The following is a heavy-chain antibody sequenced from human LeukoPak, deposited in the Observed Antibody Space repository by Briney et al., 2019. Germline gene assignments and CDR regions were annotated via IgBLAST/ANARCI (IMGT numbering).Heavy chain of an antibody. CDR3: ARGTSRGTLATDYFDY. V-gene: IGHV3-72*01. D-gene: IGHD5-12*01. Sequence: GGSMRLSCAASGFTFSDHYMDWVRQAPGKGLEWVGRTRNKANRYTTEYSASVKGRFTVSRDDSKNSLYLQIDSLKTEDTAVYYCARGTSRGTLATDYFDYWGQGTLVTVSS. J-gene: IGHJ4*02. CDR1: GFTFSDHY. CDR2: TRNKANRYTT.